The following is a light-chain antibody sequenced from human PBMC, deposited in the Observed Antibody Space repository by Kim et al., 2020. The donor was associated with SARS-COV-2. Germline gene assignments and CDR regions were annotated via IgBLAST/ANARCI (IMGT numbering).Light chain of an antibody. CDR3: QQRSNWPPWT. CDR1: QSVSSY. Sequence: PPGARAPLPVRASQSVSSYLAWYQQQPGQAPRLLSYDASNRATGIPARFSGSGSGTDFTLTISSLEPEDFAVYYCQQRSNWPPWTFGQGTKVDIK. CDR2: DAS. V-gene: IGKV3-11*01. J-gene: IGKJ1*01.